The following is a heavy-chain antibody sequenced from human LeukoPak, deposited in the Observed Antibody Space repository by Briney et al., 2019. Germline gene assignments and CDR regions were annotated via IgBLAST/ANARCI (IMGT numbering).Heavy chain of an antibody. CDR1: GGSISRYY. J-gene: IGHJ4*02. V-gene: IGHV4-59*01. CDR2: IYYSGST. D-gene: IGHD5-18*01. CDR3: ARDMRIDHTAMVFDY. Sequence: SETLSLTCTVSGGSISRYYWSWIRQPPGKGREWSGYIYYSGSTNYNPSLKSRVTISVDTSKNQFSLKLSSVTAADTAVYYCARDMRIDHTAMVFDYWGQGTLVTVSS.